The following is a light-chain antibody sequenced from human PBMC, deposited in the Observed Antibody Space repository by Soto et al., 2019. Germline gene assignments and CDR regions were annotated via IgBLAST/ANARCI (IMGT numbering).Light chain of an antibody. CDR1: QSVSNNY. CDR2: GAS. CDR3: QQYGNSPPET. Sequence: EIVLTQSPGTLSLSPGERATLSCRASQSVSNNYLAWYQQKPGQAPRLLIYGASSRATGIPDRFSGSGSGTDFTLTISRLEPEDFAVYYCQQYGNSPPETFGQGTKVDIK. V-gene: IGKV3-20*01. J-gene: IGKJ1*01.